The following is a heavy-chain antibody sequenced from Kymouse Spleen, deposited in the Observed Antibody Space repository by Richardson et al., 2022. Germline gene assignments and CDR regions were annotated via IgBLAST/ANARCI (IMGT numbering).Heavy chain of an antibody. J-gene: IGHJ6*02. Sequence: QVQLVESGGGVVQPGRSLRLSCAASGFTFSSYGMHWVRQAPGKGLEWVAVISYDGSNKYYADSVKGRFTISRDNSKNTLYLQMNSLRAEDTAVYYCAKDRYDILTGWDYYYYGMDVWGQGTTVTVSS. V-gene: IGHV3-30*18. CDR3: AKDRYDILTGWDYYYYGMDV. CDR2: ISYDGSNK. CDR1: GFTFSSYG. D-gene: IGHD3-9*01.